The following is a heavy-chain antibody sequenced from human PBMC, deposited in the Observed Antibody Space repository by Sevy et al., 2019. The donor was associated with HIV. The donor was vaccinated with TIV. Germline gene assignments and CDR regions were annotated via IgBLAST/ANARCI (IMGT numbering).Heavy chain of an antibody. V-gene: IGHV3-23*01. CDR3: AAGDTAFLADLDF. J-gene: IGHJ4*02. Sequence: GGSLRLSCGASGFSISTHAMNWVRQAPGRGLEWISGISATDGSTHYADSVKGRFTISRDNSKNTVHLQMNSLRAEDTALYDWAAGDTAFLADLDFWGQGTLVTVSS. D-gene: IGHD5-18*01. CDR1: GFSISTHA. CDR2: ISATDGST.